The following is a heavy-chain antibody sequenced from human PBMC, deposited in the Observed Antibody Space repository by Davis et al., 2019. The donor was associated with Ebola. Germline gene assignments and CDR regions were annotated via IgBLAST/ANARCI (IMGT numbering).Heavy chain of an antibody. J-gene: IGHJ6*02. CDR3: ARMMVRGYGFTSGLFYAMDV. Sequence: ASVKVSCKASGYTFGNYDINWVRQAPGQGLEWMGRISGYNGNANSAQRFQGRVTMTTDTSTGTAYMELRSLGSDDTDVYYCARMMVRGYGFTSGLFYAMDVWGQGTTVTVSS. CDR1: GYTFGNYD. D-gene: IGHD5-18*01. CDR2: ISGYNGNA. V-gene: IGHV1-18*04.